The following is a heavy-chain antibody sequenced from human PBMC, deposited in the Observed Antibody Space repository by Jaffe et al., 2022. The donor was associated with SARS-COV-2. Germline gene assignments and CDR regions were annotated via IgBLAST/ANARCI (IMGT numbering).Heavy chain of an antibody. CDR3: TRDRGSSAWSDY. V-gene: IGHV3-53*01. D-gene: IGHD6-19*01. CDR1: GFTVSTNY. J-gene: IGHJ4*02. Sequence: EVQLVESGGGLIQPGGSLRLSCAASGFTVSTNYMSWVRQAPGKGLEWVSLIYSAGNTYYADSVKGRFTISRDSSKNTLYLQMNSLRADDTAVYYCTRDRGSSAWSDYWGQGTLVTVSS. CDR2: IYSAGNT.